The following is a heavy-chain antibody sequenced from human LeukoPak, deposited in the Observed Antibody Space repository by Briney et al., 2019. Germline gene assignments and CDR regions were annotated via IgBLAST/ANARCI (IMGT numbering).Heavy chain of an antibody. J-gene: IGHJ6*03. CDR3: ARSNYDQNYYYYYMDV. Sequence: ASVKVSCKASGYTFTSYVINWVRQATGQGLEWMGWMNPNSGNTGYAQKFQGRVTITRNTSISTAYMELSSLRSEDTAVYYCARSNYDQNYYYYYMDVWGKGTTVTVSS. CDR2: MNPNSGNT. CDR1: GYTFTSYV. D-gene: IGHD4-11*01. V-gene: IGHV1-8*03.